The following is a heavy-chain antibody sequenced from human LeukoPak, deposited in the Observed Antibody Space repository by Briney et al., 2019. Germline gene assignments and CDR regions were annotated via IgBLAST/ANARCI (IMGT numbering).Heavy chain of an antibody. CDR1: GYTFTGYY. CDR3: ARVSTLHSNDFHYYYYVDV. CDR2: INPNSGGT. J-gene: IGHJ6*03. V-gene: IGHV1-2*02. D-gene: IGHD4-11*01. Sequence: ASVKVSCKASGYTFTGYYMHWVRQAPGQGLEWMGWINPNSGGTNYAQKFQGRVTMTRDTSISTAYMELSRLRSDDTAVYYCARVSTLHSNDFHYYYYVDVWGKGTTVTVSS.